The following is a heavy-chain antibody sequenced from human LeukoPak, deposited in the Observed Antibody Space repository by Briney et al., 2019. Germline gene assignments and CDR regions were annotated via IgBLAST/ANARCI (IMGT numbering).Heavy chain of an antibody. J-gene: IGHJ5*02. CDR3: ARGSTSGYVGWFDR. V-gene: IGHV4-4*07. CDR1: GDSISSYY. Sequence: SETLSLTCTVSGDSISSYYWSWIRQPAGKGLEWIGRIYTSGTTNCNPSLKSRVTMSIDTSKNQFSLNLTSVTAADTAVYYCARGSTSGYVGWFDRWGQGTLVTVSS. CDR2: IYTSGTT. D-gene: IGHD3-22*01.